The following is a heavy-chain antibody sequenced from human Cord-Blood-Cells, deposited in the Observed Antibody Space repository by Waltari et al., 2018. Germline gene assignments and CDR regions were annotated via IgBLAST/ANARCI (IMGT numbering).Heavy chain of an antibody. Sequence: QLQLQESGPGLVKPSETLSLTCTVSGGSISSSSYYWGWIRQPPGKGLEWIGSIYYSGRTYYNPSLKGRVTIAVDTSKNQFSLKLSSVTAADTAVYYCARRLQYMYVPYNWFDPWGQGTLVTVSS. CDR2: IYYSGRT. CDR1: GGSISSSSYY. V-gene: IGHV4-39*01. CDR3: ARRLQYMYVPYNWFDP. D-gene: IGHD2-8*01. J-gene: IGHJ5*02.